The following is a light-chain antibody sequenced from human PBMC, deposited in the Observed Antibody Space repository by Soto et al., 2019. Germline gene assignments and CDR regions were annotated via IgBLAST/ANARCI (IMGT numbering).Light chain of an antibody. CDR3: HQYGSTPT. CDR2: GAS. V-gene: IGKV3-20*01. CDR1: QSVSSNY. Sequence: EIVLTQSPGTLSLSPGERATLSCRASQSVSSNYLAWYQQKPGQAPRVLIYGASIRATGIPDRFSGSGSGTDFTLTISRLEPEDFAVYYCHQYGSTPTFGGGTKVEIK. J-gene: IGKJ4*01.